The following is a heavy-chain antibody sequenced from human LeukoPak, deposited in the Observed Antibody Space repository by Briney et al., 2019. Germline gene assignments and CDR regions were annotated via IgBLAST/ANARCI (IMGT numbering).Heavy chain of an antibody. J-gene: IGHJ4*02. D-gene: IGHD1-1*01. CDR1: GGSFSGYY. Sequence: PSETLSLTCAVYGGSFSGYYWSWIRQPPGKGLEWIGEINHSGSTNYNPSLKSRVTISVDTSKNQFSLKLSSVTAADTAVYYCARQGTVAGTTLFDYWGQGTLVTVSS. CDR3: ARQGTVAGTTLFDY. CDR2: INHSGST. V-gene: IGHV4-34*01.